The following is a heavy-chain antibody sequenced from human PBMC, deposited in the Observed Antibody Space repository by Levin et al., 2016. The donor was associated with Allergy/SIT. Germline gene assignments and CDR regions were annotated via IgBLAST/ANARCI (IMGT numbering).Heavy chain of an antibody. Sequence: SETLSLTCVVSGGSISSYNWWSWLRLPPGKGLEWIGDIYRSGDTDYNLSLKSRVTMLVDKSDNQFSLKLTSVTAADTALYYCARRLAAPFVGFDLWGRGTMVTVSS. CDR1: GGSISSYNW. CDR3: ARRLAAPFVGFDL. CDR2: IYRSGDT. J-gene: IGHJ3*01. D-gene: IGHD3-16*01. V-gene: IGHV4-4*02.